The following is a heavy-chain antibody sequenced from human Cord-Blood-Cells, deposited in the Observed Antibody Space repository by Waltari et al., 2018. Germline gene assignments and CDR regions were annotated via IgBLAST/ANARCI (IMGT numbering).Heavy chain of an antibody. J-gene: IGHJ4*02. Sequence: EVQLVESGGGLVQPGGSLRLSCAASGFTFSSDWISCVRQAPGKGLEWVANIKQEGSDKYYVDSVKGRFTISRDNAKNSLYLQMNSLRAEDTAVYYCARDLYSSSWLFDYWGQGTLVTVSS. D-gene: IGHD6-13*01. CDR1: GFTFSSDW. CDR2: IKQEGSDK. V-gene: IGHV3-7*01. CDR3: ARDLYSSSWLFDY.